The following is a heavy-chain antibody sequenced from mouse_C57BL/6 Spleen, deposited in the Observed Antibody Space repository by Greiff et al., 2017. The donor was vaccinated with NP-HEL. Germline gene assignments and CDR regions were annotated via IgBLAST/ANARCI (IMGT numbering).Heavy chain of an antibody. CDR3: ARKGSNYVWFAY. V-gene: IGHV3-6*01. CDR2: ISYDGSN. CDR1: GYSITSGYY. Sequence: EVQRVESGPGLVKPSQSLSLTCSVTGYSITSGYYWNWIRQFPGNKLEWMGYISYDGSNNYNPSLKNRISITRDTSKNQFFLKLNSVTTEDTATYYCARKGSNYVWFAYWGQGTLVTVSA. D-gene: IGHD2-5*01. J-gene: IGHJ3*01.